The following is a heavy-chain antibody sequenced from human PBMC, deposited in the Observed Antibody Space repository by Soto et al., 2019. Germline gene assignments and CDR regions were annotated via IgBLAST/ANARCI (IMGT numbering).Heavy chain of an antibody. V-gene: IGHV3-23*01. CDR1: GFTFSXXA. J-gene: IGHJ6*02. Sequence: GSXXLXXXASGFTFSXXAXXXVXXAPXXXXXXVSAISGSGGSTYYADSVKGRFTISGDNSKNTLYLQMNSLRAEDTAVYYCAKDTTRYSSSWAYYYYGMDVWGQGTTVTVSS. D-gene: IGHD6-13*01. CDR2: ISGSGGST. CDR3: AKDTTRYSSSWAYYYYGMDV.